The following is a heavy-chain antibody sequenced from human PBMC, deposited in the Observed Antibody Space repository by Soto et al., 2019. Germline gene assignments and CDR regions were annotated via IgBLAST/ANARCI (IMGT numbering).Heavy chain of an antibody. D-gene: IGHD3-22*01. J-gene: IGHJ5*02. CDR3: ARTSYDSSGTAADP. V-gene: IGHV4-31*03. CDR1: GGSFSSGGYY. Sequence: QVQLQESGPGLVKPSQTLSLTCTVSGGSFSSGGYYWSWIRQHPGKGLEWIGYIYYSGSTYYNPSLKIRVTISVATSKNQFSLKLSSVTAADTAVYYCARTSYDSSGTAADPWGQGTLVTVSS. CDR2: IYYSGST.